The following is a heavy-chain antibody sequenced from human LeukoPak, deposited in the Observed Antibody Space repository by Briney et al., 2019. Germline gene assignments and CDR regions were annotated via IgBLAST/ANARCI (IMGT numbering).Heavy chain of an antibody. Sequence: GASVKVSCKASGGTFSSYAISWVRQAPGQGLVWMGGINPNSGGTNYAQKFQGRVTMTRDTSISTAYLELSRLRSDDTAVYYCARATSIAAHQGAWFDPWGQGTLVTVSS. CDR3: ARATSIAAHQGAWFDP. V-gene: IGHV1-2*02. D-gene: IGHD2-15*01. CDR1: GGTFSSYA. J-gene: IGHJ5*02. CDR2: INPNSGGT.